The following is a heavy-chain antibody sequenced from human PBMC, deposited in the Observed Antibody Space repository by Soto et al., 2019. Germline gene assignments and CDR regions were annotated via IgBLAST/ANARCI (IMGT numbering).Heavy chain of an antibody. CDR3: ARDIAVAGQTGEQKDYYYYGMDV. Sequence: SVKVSCKASGGTFSSYAISWVRQAPGQGLEWMGGIIPIFGTANYAQKFQGRVTITADESTSTAYMELSSLRSEDTAVYYCARDIAVAGQTGEQKDYYYYGMDVWGQGTTVTVSS. D-gene: IGHD6-19*01. V-gene: IGHV1-69*13. J-gene: IGHJ6*02. CDR1: GGTFSSYA. CDR2: IIPIFGTA.